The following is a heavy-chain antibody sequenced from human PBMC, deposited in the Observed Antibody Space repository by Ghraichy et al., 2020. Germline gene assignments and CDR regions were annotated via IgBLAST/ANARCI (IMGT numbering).Heavy chain of an antibody. Sequence: LSLTCTVSGGSISSYYWSWIRQPPGKGLEWIGYIYYSGSTNYNPSLKSRVTLSVDTSKNQFSLKLSSVTAADTAVYYCARTTYYYDSSGYYSLFDYWGQGTLVTVSS. V-gene: IGHV4-59*01. J-gene: IGHJ4*02. CDR3: ARTTYYYDSSGYYSLFDY. CDR1: GGSISSYY. CDR2: IYYSGST. D-gene: IGHD3-22*01.